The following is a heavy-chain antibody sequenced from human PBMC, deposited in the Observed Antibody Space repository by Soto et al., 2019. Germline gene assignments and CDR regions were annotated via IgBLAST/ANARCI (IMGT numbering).Heavy chain of an antibody. D-gene: IGHD5-18*01. CDR1: GGSINSYH. Sequence: SETLYLTCTVSGGSINSYHWTWIRQLPGKGLEWIGYIYYSGSTNYNPSLKSRVTISVDTSNNQFSLSLSSVTAADTAVYYCARGRIPLWYPFDYWGQGTLVTVSS. CDR3: ARGRIPLWYPFDY. J-gene: IGHJ4*02. V-gene: IGHV4-59*01. CDR2: IYYSGST.